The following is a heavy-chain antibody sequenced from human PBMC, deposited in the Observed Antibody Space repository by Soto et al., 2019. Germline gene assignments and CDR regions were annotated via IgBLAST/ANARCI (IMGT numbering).Heavy chain of an antibody. CDR2: IYHSGTS. CDR3: ARAVVPYYYDSSGYYYDY. V-gene: IGHV4-4*02. J-gene: IGHJ4*02. Sequence: QVQLQESGPGLVKPSGTLSLTCAVSGVSISSSNWWSWVRQPAGKGLEWIGEIYHSGTSNYNSSLKSRVTMSVDKSKNQFSLKLSSVTAADTAVYYCARAVVPYYYDSSGYYYDYWGQGTLVTVSS. CDR1: GVSISSSNW. D-gene: IGHD3-22*01.